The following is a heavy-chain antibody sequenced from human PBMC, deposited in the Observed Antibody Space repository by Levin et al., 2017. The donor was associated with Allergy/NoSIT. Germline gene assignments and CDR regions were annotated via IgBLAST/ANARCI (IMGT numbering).Heavy chain of an antibody. Sequence: GGSLRLSCAASGFTFSNYAMNWVRQAPGKGLEWVSGTSDSGGSTYYADSVKGRFTISRDNSKNTLYLQVNSLRAEDTALYYCAKDLSAVPAANYYYAMDVWCRGTTVTVSS. V-gene: IGHV3-23*01. J-gene: IGHJ6*02. CDR3: AKDLSAVPAANYYYAMDV. CDR2: TSDSGGST. D-gene: IGHD2-2*01. CDR1: GFTFSNYA.